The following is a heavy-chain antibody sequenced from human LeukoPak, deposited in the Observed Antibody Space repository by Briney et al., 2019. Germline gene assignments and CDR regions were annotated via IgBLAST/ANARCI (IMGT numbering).Heavy chain of an antibody. CDR3: ARARGDYLFDY. V-gene: IGHV4-59*01. J-gene: IGHJ4*02. CDR1: GASINIYY. CDR2: IYYSGST. D-gene: IGHD4-17*01. Sequence: ASETLSLTCSVSGASINIYYWSWIRQPPGKGLEWIGYIYYSGSTNYNPSLKSRVTISVDTSKNQFSLKLSSVTAADTAVYYCARARGDYLFDYWGQGTLVTVSS.